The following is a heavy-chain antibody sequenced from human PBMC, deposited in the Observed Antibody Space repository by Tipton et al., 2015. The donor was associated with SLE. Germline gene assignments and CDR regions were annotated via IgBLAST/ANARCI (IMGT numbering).Heavy chain of an antibody. CDR1: GFSVTNNY. CDR3: ARDRGPEGSGWYFDL. V-gene: IGHV3-21*03. Sequence: SLRLSCAASGFSVTNNYMSWVRQAPGEGLEWVPSISSTGIYIYNADSLKGRFTISRDNAKNSLYLQMNSLRAEDTAVYYCARDRGPEGSGWYFDLWGRGTLVTVSS. J-gene: IGHJ2*01. D-gene: IGHD3-10*01. CDR2: ISSTGIYI.